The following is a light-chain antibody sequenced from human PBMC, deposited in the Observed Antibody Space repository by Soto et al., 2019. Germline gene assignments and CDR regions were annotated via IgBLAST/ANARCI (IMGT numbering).Light chain of an antibody. CDR2: GAS. CDR3: QQFDSSVT. Sequence: EIVLTQSPSSLSLSPGERATLSCRASQSVSSTFFAWYQQRPGKAPRLLMYGASSRATGIPGRFSGSGSGKDFTLTISRLEPEDFVVYYCQQFDSSVTFGQGTKVEIK. CDR1: QSVSSTF. J-gene: IGKJ1*01. V-gene: IGKV3-20*01.